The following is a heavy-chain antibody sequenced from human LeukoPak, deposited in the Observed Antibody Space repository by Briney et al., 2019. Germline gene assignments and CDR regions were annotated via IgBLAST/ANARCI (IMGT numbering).Heavy chain of an antibody. D-gene: IGHD2-15*01. Sequence: GGSLRLSCAASGFTFSDYYMSWIRQAPGKGLEWVSYISSSGSTIYYADSVKGRFTISRDNAKNSLYLQMNSLRAEDAAVYYCASLAGDIVVVVAARDAFDIWGQGTMVTVSS. J-gene: IGHJ3*02. CDR3: ASLAGDIVVVVAARDAFDI. CDR2: ISSSGSTI. CDR1: GFTFSDYY. V-gene: IGHV3-11*04.